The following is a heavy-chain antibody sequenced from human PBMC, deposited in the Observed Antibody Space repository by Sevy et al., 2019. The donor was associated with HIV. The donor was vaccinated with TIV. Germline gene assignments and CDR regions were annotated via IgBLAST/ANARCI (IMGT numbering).Heavy chain of an antibody. J-gene: IGHJ4*02. Sequence: SESLSLTCAVSGGSISSSNWWSWVRQPPGKGLEWIGEIYHSGSTNYNPSLKSLVTISVDKSKNQFFLRLSSEDAAETYVYKCARNNGLMGTDYWGQGTLVTVSS. D-gene: IGHD1-1*01. CDR1: GGSISSSNW. CDR3: ARNNGLMGTDY. V-gene: IGHV4-4*02. CDR2: IYHSGST.